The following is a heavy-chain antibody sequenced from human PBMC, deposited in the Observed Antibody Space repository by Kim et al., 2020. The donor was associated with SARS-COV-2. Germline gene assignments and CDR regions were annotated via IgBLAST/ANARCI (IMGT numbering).Heavy chain of an antibody. D-gene: IGHD6-19*01. CDR1: GYTFTDFY. CDR3: ARDYSSGWTLKN. V-gene: IGHV1-2*06. Sequence: ASVKVSCKASGYTFTDFYIHWVRGAPGQGLEWMGRINPNTGDTNYAQNFQGRVTMTRDTSITTAYMTLSGLRSDDTALYYCARDYSSGWTLKNWGQGALVIVSS. J-gene: IGHJ4*02. CDR2: INPNTGDT.